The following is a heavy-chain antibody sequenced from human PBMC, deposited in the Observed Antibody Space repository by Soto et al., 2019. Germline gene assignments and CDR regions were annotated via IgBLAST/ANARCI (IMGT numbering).Heavy chain of an antibody. CDR3: AKWFDSGGYATPL. V-gene: IGHV4-38-2*01. J-gene: IGHJ4*02. D-gene: IGHD3-22*01. CDR1: GFSINNAYY. Sequence: PSETLSLTCAVSGFSINNAYYWGWIRQPPGKGLDWIGTVYHGVTASYNPSLKSRASISVDSSKNQFSLNLTSVTAADTAVYYCAKWFDSGGYATPLWGQGTLVTVSS. CDR2: VYHGVTA.